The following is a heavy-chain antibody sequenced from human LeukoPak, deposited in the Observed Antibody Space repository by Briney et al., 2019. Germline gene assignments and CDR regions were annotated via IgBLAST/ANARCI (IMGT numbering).Heavy chain of an antibody. CDR3: AKATNSFYGDYYYFDY. V-gene: IGHV3-43D*03. Sequence: GGSLRLSCAASGFTFDDYAMHWVRHAPGKGLEWVSLISWDGGSTYYADSVKGRFTISRDNSKNSLYLQMNSLRAEDTALYYCAKATNSFYGDYYYFDYWGQGTLVTVSS. J-gene: IGHJ4*02. CDR2: ISWDGGST. CDR1: GFTFDDYA. D-gene: IGHD4-17*01.